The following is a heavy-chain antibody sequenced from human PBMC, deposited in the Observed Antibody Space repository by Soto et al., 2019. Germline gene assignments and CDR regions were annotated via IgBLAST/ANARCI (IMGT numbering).Heavy chain of an antibody. CDR3: ARRDYYDSSGYFDAFDI. D-gene: IGHD3-22*01. CDR2: INAGNGNT. CDR1: GYIFTSYA. Sequence: GASVKVSCKASGYIFTSYAMHWVRQAPGQRLEWMGWINAGNGNTKYSQKFQGRVTITRDTSASTAYMELSSLRSEDTAVYYCARRDYYDSSGYFDAFDIWGQGTMVTVSS. V-gene: IGHV1-3*01. J-gene: IGHJ3*02.